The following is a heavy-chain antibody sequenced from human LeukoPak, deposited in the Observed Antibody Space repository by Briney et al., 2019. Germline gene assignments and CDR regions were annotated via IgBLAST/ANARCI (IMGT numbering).Heavy chain of an antibody. CDR1: GFTFSRYS. V-gene: IGHV3-48*04. CDR2: ISRSSSTI. Sequence: GGSLRLSCAASGFTFSRYSMNWVRQAPGKGLEWVSYISRSSSTIHYADSVKGRFTISRDNAKNSLYLQMNSLRAEDTAVYYCATDPRYFDYWGQGTLVTVSS. D-gene: IGHD1-14*01. J-gene: IGHJ4*02. CDR3: ATDPRYFDY.